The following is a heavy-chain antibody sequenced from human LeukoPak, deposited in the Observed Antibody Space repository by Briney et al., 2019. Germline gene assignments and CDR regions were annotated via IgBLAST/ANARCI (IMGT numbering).Heavy chain of an antibody. Sequence: SETLSLTCAVYGGSFSGYYWSWIRQPPGKGLEWIGEINHSGSTNYNPSLKSRVTISVDTSKNQFSLKLSSVTAADTAVYYCARFYSNYVMGDYYYYYGMDVWGQGTTVTVSS. CDR1: GGSFSGYY. CDR2: INHSGST. V-gene: IGHV4-34*01. J-gene: IGHJ6*02. D-gene: IGHD4-11*01. CDR3: ARFYSNYVMGDYYYYYGMDV.